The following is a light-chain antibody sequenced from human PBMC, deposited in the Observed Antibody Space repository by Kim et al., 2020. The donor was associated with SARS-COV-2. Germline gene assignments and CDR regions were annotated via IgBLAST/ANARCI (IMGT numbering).Light chain of an antibody. Sequence: STLSASVGDRGTLTCRASQSVSRWLAWYHQKPGKAPKLLIYDGSNLQSGVPSRFSGSGSGTEFTLTISSLQPDDFAMYYCQHRQTFGQGTKVDIK. J-gene: IGKJ1*01. CDR3: QHRQT. CDR2: DGS. CDR1: QSVSRW. V-gene: IGKV1-5*01.